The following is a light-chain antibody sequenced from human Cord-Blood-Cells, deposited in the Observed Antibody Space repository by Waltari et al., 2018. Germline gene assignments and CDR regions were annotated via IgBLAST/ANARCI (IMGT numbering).Light chain of an antibody. CDR3: QQYGSSIFT. CDR2: GAS. J-gene: IGKJ3*01. V-gene: IGKV3-20*01. CDR1: QSVSSSY. Sequence: EIVSTQSPGTLSLSPGERATLSCRARQSVSSSYLAWYQQKPGQAPRLLIYGASSRATGIPDRFSGSGAGTDFTLTISRLEPEDFAVYYCQQYGSSIFTFGPGTKVDIK.